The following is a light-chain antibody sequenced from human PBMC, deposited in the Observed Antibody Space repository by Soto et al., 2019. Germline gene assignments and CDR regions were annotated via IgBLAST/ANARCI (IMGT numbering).Light chain of an antibody. CDR2: GAS. J-gene: IGKJ1*01. CDR1: QSVHSN. CDR3: QHRSDWPGTWT. Sequence: EIVMTQSPATLSLSPGETATLSCRASQSVHSNLAWFQQHPGQAPRLLIYGASSRATGIPVRFSGSGSGTEFTLTISSLQPEDFAVYYCQHRSDWPGTWTFGQGTKVEIK. V-gene: IGKV3-15*01.